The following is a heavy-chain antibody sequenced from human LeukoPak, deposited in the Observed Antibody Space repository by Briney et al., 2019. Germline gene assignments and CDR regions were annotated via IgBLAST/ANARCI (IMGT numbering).Heavy chain of an antibody. V-gene: IGHV4-59*12. CDR3: ARRATHRPFDP. CDR2: IHYSGNT. CDR1: GDSISNYY. Sequence: PSETLSLTCTVSGDSISNYYWSWLRQPPGKGLEWIGYIHYSGNTNYNPSLKSRVTISVDTSKNQFSLKLSSVTAADTAVYYCARRATHRPFDPWGQGTLVTVSS. D-gene: IGHD1-14*01. J-gene: IGHJ5*02.